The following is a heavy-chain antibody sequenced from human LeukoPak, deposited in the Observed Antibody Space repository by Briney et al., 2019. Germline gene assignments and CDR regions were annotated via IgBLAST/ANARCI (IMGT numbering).Heavy chain of an antibody. CDR2: TYYSGST. CDR3: ATQGAQIMDTRHFDN. CDR1: GGSIGNYY. D-gene: IGHD5-12*01. V-gene: IGHV4-59*08. J-gene: IGHJ4*02. Sequence: PSETLSLTCTVSGGSIGNYYWTWIRQPPGKGLEWIGYTYYSGSTNYNPSLKSRATISVDTSKNQFSLKLSSVTAADTAVYYCATQGAQIMDTRHFDNWGQGTLVTVSS.